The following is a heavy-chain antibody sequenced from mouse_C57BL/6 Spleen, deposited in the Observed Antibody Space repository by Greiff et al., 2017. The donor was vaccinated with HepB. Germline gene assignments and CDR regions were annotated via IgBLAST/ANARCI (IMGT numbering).Heavy chain of an antibody. Sequence: QVQLQQPGAELVRPGSSVKLSCKASGYTFTSYWMHWVKQRPIQGLEWIGNIDPSDSETHYNQKFKDKATLTVDKSSSTAYMQLSSLTSEDSAVYYCASYYGSSQDWYFDVWGTGTTVTVSS. CDR1: GYTFTSYW. CDR3: ASYYGSSQDWYFDV. D-gene: IGHD1-1*01. J-gene: IGHJ1*03. V-gene: IGHV1-52*01. CDR2: IDPSDSET.